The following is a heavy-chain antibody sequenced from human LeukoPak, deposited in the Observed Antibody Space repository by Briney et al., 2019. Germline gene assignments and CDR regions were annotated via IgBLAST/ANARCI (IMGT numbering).Heavy chain of an antibody. CDR2: IRSDGRNK. CDR1: GFTFSSYGMQFSSYG. Sequence: GGSLRLSCAASGFTFSSYGMQFSSYGMHWVRQAPAQGLEWVAFIRSDGRNKYYADSVKGRFTISRDNTKNMLYLQMNSLRAEDTAVYYCAKLKINYYYYMDVWGKGTTVIVSS. CDR3: AKLKINYYYYMDV. J-gene: IGHJ6*03. D-gene: IGHD3-16*01. V-gene: IGHV3-30*02.